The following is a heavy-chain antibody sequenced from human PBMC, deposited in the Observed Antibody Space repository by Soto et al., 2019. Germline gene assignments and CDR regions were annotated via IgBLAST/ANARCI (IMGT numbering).Heavy chain of an antibody. CDR3: ARRLDYGESTFGFDP. J-gene: IGHJ5*02. CDR1: GGSISSSSYY. Sequence: SETLSLTCTVSGGSISSSSYYWGWIRQPPGKGLEWIGSIYYSGSTYYNPSLKSRVTISVDTSKNQFSLKLSSVTAADTAVYYCARRLDYGESTFGFDPWGQGTLVTVSS. D-gene: IGHD4-17*01. CDR2: IYYSGST. V-gene: IGHV4-39*01.